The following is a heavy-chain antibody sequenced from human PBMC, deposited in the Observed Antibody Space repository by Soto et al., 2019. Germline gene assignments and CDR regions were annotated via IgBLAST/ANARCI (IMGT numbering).Heavy chain of an antibody. Sequence: QVQLVQTGAEVKKPGASVKVSCKASGYTFTSYAMHWVRQAPGQRLEWMGWINAGNGNTKYSQKFQGRVTITREPSASTAYMELGSLRSEDTAVYYCARGPGGPDGPGDYWGRGTLGTDSS. D-gene: IGHD2-15*01. CDR1: GYTFTSYA. J-gene: IGHJ4*02. CDR2: INAGNGNT. V-gene: IGHV1-3*01. CDR3: ARGPGGPDGPGDY.